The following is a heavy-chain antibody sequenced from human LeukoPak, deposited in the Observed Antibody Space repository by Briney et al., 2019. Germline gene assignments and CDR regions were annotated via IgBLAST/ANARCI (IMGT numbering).Heavy chain of an antibody. D-gene: IGHD1/OR15-1a*01. CDR3: ARTAPGTPLGGYYYYMGV. V-gene: IGHV1-18*01. Sequence: ASVKVSCKASGYTFSMYGINWVRQAPGQGLEWMGWISAYNGNTNYAHNLRDRVTMTTDTSTSTAYMELRSLRSDDTAVYYCARTAPGTPLGGYYYYMGVWGKGTTVTVSS. CDR2: ISAYNGNT. J-gene: IGHJ6*03. CDR1: GYTFSMYG.